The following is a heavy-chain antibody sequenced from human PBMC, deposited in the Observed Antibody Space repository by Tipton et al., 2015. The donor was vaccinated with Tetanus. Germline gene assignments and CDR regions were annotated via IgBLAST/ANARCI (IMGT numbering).Heavy chain of an antibody. V-gene: IGHV4-31*03. CDR2: IYYSGST. J-gene: IGHJ6*02. D-gene: IGHD4-11*01. Sequence: TLSLTCTVSGGSISSGGYHWSWIRQHPGKGLEWIGYIYYSGSTYYNPSLKSRVTISVDTSKNQFSLKLSSVTAADTAVYYCARGDTSYSNYFYYYYGMDVWGQGTTVTVSS. CDR3: ARGDTSYSNYFYYYYGMDV. CDR1: GGSISSGGYH.